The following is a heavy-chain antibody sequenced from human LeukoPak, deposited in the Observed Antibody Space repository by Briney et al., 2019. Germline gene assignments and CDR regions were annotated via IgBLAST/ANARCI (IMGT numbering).Heavy chain of an antibody. V-gene: IGHV3-23*01. CDR2: ISGSGGST. D-gene: IGHD1-7*01. J-gene: IGHJ6*03. CDR3: AKALSGTTGYYYYYYMDV. Sequence: GGSLRLSCAASGFTFSSYAMSWVRQAPGKGLEWVSAISGSGGSTYYADSVKGRFTISRDNSKNTLYLQMNSLRAEDTAVYYCAKALSGTTGYYYYYYMDVWGKGTTVTVSS. CDR1: GFTFSSYA.